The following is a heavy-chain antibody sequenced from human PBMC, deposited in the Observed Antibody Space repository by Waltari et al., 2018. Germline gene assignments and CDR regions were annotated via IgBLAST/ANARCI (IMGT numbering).Heavy chain of an antibody. D-gene: IGHD3-22*01. CDR2: IYESGGT. CDR1: GFSISRGYY. V-gene: IGHV4-38-2*01. CDR3: ARGPVFKYYYHAFDI. Sequence: QVQLQESGPGLVKPSETLSLTCAVSGFSISRGYYWGWVRQPPGKGLEWIASIYESGGTYHNPSLKSRVTISIDTSKNQFSLKRTSVTAADTAMYYCARGPVFKYYYHAFDIWGQGTMVTVSS. J-gene: IGHJ3*02.